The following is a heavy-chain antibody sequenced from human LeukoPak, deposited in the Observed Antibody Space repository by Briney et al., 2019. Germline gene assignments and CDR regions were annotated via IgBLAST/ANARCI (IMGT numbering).Heavy chain of an antibody. CDR1: GGSISSYC. J-gene: IGHJ4*02. V-gene: IGHV4-4*07. CDR3: ATECLGSGRWFGY. Sequence: SETLSLTCAVSGGSISSYCWTWIRQRAGKGLEWIGRVYTNGNTDYDSSLKSRVTMSVDTSNNQVSLNLNSVTAADTAVYYCATECLGSGRWFGYWGQGTLVTVSS. CDR2: VYTNGNT. D-gene: IGHD6-25*01.